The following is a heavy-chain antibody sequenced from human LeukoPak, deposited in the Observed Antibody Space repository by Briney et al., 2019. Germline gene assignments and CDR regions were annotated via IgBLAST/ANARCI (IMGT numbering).Heavy chain of an antibody. V-gene: IGHV3-23*01. Sequence: GGSLRLSCAASGFTFSNFVMSWVRQAPGKGLEWVSTISDSGGRAYYADSVKGRFTISRDNSKNTLYLQMNSLRAEDTAVYYCARDGYNRNYFDYWGQGTLVTVSS. CDR1: GFTFSNFV. D-gene: IGHD5-24*01. J-gene: IGHJ4*02. CDR3: ARDGYNRNYFDY. CDR2: ISDSGGRA.